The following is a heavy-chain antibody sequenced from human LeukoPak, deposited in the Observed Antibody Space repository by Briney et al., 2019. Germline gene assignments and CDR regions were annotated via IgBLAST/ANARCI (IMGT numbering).Heavy chain of an antibody. V-gene: IGHV3-9*01. CDR1: GFTFDDYA. D-gene: IGHD1-26*01. CDR3: ARGRSGSYHI. CDR2: ISWNSGSI. J-gene: IGHJ3*02. Sequence: GRSLRLSCAASGFTFDDYAMHWVRQAPGKGLEWVSGISWNSGSIGYADSVKGRFTISRDNAKNSLYLQMNSLRAEDTAVYYCARGRSGSYHIWGQGTMVTVSS.